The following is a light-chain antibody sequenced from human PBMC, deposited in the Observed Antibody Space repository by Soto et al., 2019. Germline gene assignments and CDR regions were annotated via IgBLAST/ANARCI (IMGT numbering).Light chain of an antibody. Sequence: QSVLTQPASVSGSPGQSITISCTGTSSDVGSYNLVSWYQQHPGKAPKLMIYEVSKRPSGVSNRFSGSKSGNTASLTISGLQAEDEADYYCCSYAGPRVVFGGGTKVTVL. CDR3: CSYAGPRVV. CDR2: EVS. CDR1: SSDVGSYNL. J-gene: IGLJ2*01. V-gene: IGLV2-23*02.